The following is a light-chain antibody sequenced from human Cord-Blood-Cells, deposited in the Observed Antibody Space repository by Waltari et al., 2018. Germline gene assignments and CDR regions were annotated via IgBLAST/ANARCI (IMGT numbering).Light chain of an antibody. CDR3: QQYGSSPVT. CDR2: GAS. CDR1: QSVSSSY. Sequence: EIVLTPSPGTLSLSPGERATLSCRASQSVSSSYLAWYQQKPGQAPRLLTYGASSRATGIPDRFSGSGSGTDFTLTISRLEPEDFAVYYCQQYGSSPVTFGPGTKVDIK. V-gene: IGKV3-20*01. J-gene: IGKJ3*01.